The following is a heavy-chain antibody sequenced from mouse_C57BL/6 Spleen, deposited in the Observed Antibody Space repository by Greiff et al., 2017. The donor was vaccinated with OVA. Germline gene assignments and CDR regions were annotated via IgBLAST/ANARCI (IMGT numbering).Heavy chain of an antibody. D-gene: IGHD1-1*01. CDR3: ARSAITTVVARAMDY. Sequence: QVQLQQSGPELVKPGASVKISCKASGYAFSSSWMNWVKQRPGKGLEWIGRIYPGDGDTNYNGKFKGKATLTADKSSSTAYMQLSSLTSEDSAVYFCARSAITTVVARAMDYWGQGTSVTVSS. CDR2: IYPGDGDT. V-gene: IGHV1-82*01. J-gene: IGHJ4*01. CDR1: GYAFSSSW.